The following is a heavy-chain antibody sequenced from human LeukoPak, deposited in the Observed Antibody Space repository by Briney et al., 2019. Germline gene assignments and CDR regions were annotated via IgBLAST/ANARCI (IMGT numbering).Heavy chain of an antibody. CDR1: GGSISRSSYY. CDR3: ARHSVGLSTFDP. D-gene: IGHD2/OR15-2a*01. J-gene: IGHJ5*02. Sequence: SETLSLTCTVSGGSISRSSYYWGWIRQPPGKGLAWIGSVYHTGTTYYSPSLKSRVTISADTSKNRFSLKLTSVTAADTAVYYCARHSVGLSTFDPWGQGTLVTVSS. CDR2: VYHTGTT. V-gene: IGHV4-39*01.